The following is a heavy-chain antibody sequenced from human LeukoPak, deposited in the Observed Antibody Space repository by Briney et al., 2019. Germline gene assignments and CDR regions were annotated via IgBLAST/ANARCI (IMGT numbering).Heavy chain of an antibody. J-gene: IGHJ4*02. CDR3: ARDGGYSGYDADC. V-gene: IGHV3-74*01. Sequence: GGSLRLSCAASGFTFSSYAMSWVRQAPGKGLVWVSRIASDGSSTTYADSVKGRFSISRDNAKNTLYLQMNSLRVEDTAVYYCARDGGYSGYDADCWGQGTLVTVSS. CDR1: GFTFSSYA. D-gene: IGHD5-12*01. CDR2: IASDGSST.